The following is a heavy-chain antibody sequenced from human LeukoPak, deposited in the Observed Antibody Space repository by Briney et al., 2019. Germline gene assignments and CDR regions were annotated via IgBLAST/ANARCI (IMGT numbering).Heavy chain of an antibody. V-gene: IGHV4-31*03. D-gene: IGHD2/OR15-2a*01. CDR2: IYYSGST. CDR1: GGSISSGGYY. CDR3: ARDQGIRLVSLVNWFDP. Sequence: SQTLSLTCTVSGGSISSGGYYWSWIRQHPGKGLEWIGYIYYSGSTYYNPSLKSRVTISVDTSKNQFSLKLSSVTAADTAVYYCARDQGIRLVSLVNWFDPWGQGTLVTVSS. J-gene: IGHJ5*02.